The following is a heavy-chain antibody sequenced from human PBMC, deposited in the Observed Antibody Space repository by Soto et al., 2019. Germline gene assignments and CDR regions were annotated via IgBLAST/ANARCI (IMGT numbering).Heavy chain of an antibody. Sequence: SETLSLTCTVSGGSISSFYWSWIRQPAGKGLEWIWRIYTSGSTNYNPSLKSRVTMPVATSKNQFSLKPTSVTAADTDVYHCARDLGYFDSGSSANNYYYGMNVWGRGTTVTVSS. CDR1: GGSISSFY. V-gene: IGHV4-4*07. CDR3: ARDLGYFDSGSSANNYYYGMNV. J-gene: IGHJ6*02. CDR2: IYTSGST. D-gene: IGHD3-10*01.